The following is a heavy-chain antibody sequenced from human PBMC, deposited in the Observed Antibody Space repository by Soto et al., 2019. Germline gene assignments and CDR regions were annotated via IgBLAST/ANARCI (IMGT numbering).Heavy chain of an antibody. CDR1: GFTFSSYG. J-gene: IGHJ6*02. CDR2: ISYDGSNK. D-gene: IGHD3-10*01. Sequence: QVQLVESGGGVVQPGRSLRLSCAASGFTFSSYGMHWVRKAPGKGLEWVAVISYDGSNKYYADSVKGRFTISRDNSKNTLYLQMNSLRAEDTAVYYCAKVGGFGAQIPLDYYYGMDVWGQGTTVTVSS. V-gene: IGHV3-30*18. CDR3: AKVGGFGAQIPLDYYYGMDV.